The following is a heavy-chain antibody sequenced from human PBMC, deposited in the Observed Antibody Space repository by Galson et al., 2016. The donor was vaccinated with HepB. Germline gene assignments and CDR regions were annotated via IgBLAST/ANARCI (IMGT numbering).Heavy chain of an antibody. J-gene: IGHJ4*02. Sequence: SLRLSCAASGFTFSYYWMSWLRQAPGKGLEWVANINQDGTAEYYLDSVKGRFTIARDNAKDSLYLQMNSLRAEDTAVYYCAKPIPSPGTWNFASWGQGTLVSVSS. CDR2: INQDGTAE. CDR1: GFTFSYYW. V-gene: IGHV3-7*03. D-gene: IGHD2-2*01. CDR3: AKPIPSPGTWNFAS.